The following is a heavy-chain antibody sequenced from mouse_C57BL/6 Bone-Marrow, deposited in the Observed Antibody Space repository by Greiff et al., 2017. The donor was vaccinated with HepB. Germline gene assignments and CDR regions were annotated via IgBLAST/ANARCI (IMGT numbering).Heavy chain of an antibody. D-gene: IGHD1-1*01. CDR1: GYTFTSYG. Sequence: VKLQESGAELARPGASVKLSCKASGYTFTSYGISWVKQRTGQGLEWIGEIYPRSGNTYYNEKFKGKATLTADKSSSTAYMELRSLTSEDSAVYFCALDYSEDFDYWGQGTTLTVSS. CDR2: IYPRSGNT. J-gene: IGHJ2*01. V-gene: IGHV1-81*01. CDR3: ALDYSEDFDY.